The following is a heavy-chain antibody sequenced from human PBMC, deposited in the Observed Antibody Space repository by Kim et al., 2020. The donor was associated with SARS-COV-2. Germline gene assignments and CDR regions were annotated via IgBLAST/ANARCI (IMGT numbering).Heavy chain of an antibody. V-gene: IGHV4-39*01. Sequence: SETLSLTCTVSGGSISSSSYYWGWIRQPPGKGLEWIGSIYYSGSTYYNPSLKSRVTISVDTSKNQFSLKLSSVTAADTAVYYCARMATISHSFDYWGQGTLVTVSS. CDR2: IYYSGST. CDR1: GGSISSSSYY. D-gene: IGHD5-12*01. J-gene: IGHJ4*02. CDR3: ARMATISHSFDY.